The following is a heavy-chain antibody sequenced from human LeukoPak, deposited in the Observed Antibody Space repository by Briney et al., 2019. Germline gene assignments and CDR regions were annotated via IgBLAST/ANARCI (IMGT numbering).Heavy chain of an antibody. V-gene: IGHV1-8*03. CDR2: MNPNSGNR. Sequence: ASVKVSCKASGYTFTSYDINWVRQATGQGIGGMGWMNPNSGNRGYAQEFQGRVTITRNTSISTAYMGLSSLRSEDTAVYYCARDGKRRITIFGVVIRMRDAFDIWGQGTMVTVSS. J-gene: IGHJ3*02. CDR3: ARDGKRRITIFGVVIRMRDAFDI. CDR1: GYTFTSYD. D-gene: IGHD3-3*01.